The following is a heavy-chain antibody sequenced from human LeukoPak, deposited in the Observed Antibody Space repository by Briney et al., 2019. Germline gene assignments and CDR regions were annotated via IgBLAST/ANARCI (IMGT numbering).Heavy chain of an antibody. V-gene: IGHV3-23*01. J-gene: IGHJ4*02. Sequence: GGSLRLSCAASGFTFSSYAMSWVRQAPGKGLERVSAISGSGGSTYYADSVKGRFTISRDNSKNTLYLQMNSLRAEDTAVYYCAKGTTVVMYYFDYWGQGTLVTVSS. CDR3: AKGTTVVMYYFDY. D-gene: IGHD4-23*01. CDR1: GFTFSSYA. CDR2: ISGSGGST.